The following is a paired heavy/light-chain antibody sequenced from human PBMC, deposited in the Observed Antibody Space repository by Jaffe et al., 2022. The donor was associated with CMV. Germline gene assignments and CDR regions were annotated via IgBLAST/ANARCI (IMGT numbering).Heavy chain of an antibody. Sequence: QMQLQESGPGLVKPSETLSLTCTVSGGSISSSYWSWIRQSPGKGLEWVGYVYHSGSTKSNPSLEGRVTVSLDTSNNQFSLKLTSVTVADTAMYYCARSKSTIGDYFYMDVWGKGTAVTVSS. CDR1: GGSISSSY. D-gene: IGHD1-26*01. V-gene: IGHV4-59*08. CDR2: VYHSGST. CDR3: ARSKSTIGDYFYMDV. J-gene: IGHJ6*03.
Light chain of an antibody. V-gene: IGLV3-1*01. CDR2: EDK. CDR1: KLAEKY. J-gene: IGLJ2*01. CDR3: QAWDSILL. Sequence: SYDLTQPPSVSVSPGQTADITCSGDKLAEKYVHWYQQKPGQSPVLVMYEDKKRPSGIPERFSGSNSGNTATLTISGTQAMDEADYYCQAWDSILLFGGGTKLTVL.